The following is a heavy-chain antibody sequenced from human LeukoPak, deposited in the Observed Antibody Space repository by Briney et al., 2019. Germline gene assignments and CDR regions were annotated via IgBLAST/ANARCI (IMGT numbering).Heavy chain of an antibody. D-gene: IGHD5/OR15-5a*01. CDR2: IHYSGST. CDR3: ARDLEVSTIGYFDY. CDR1: GGSISSRH. Sequence: SETLSLTCTVSGGSISSRHWSWIRQPPGKGLEWIAYIHYSGSTNYNPSLKSRVTISVETSKNQFSLKLNSVTAADTAVYYCARDLEVSTIGYFDYWGQGALVTVSS. V-gene: IGHV4-59*11. J-gene: IGHJ4*02.